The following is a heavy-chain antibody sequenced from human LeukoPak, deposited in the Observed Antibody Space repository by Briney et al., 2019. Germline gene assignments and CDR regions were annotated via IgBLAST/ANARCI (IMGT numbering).Heavy chain of an antibody. CDR2: VNPDTGGT. Sequence: GASVKVSCKASGYTFIGFYIHWVRQAPGQGLEWMGWVNPDTGGTNYAQKFQGRVTMTRDTSISTAYMELSRLRSDDTAVYYCARDRNFRLELRSNTGDYWGQGTLVTVSS. D-gene: IGHD1-7*01. J-gene: IGHJ4*02. CDR1: GYTFIGFY. V-gene: IGHV1-2*02. CDR3: ARDRNFRLELRSNTGDY.